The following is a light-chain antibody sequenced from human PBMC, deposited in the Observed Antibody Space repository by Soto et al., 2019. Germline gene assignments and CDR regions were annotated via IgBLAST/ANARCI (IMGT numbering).Light chain of an antibody. CDR2: AAS. V-gene: IGKV1-39*01. Sequence: DIQMTQSPSSLSASVGDRVTITCRASQSISSYLNWYQQKPGKAPKFLIYAASSLQSGVPSRFSGSGSGTDFSLTISSLQPEDFATYYCQQSYSFSFTFGPGTKVDLK. CDR3: QQSYSFSFT. J-gene: IGKJ3*01. CDR1: QSISSY.